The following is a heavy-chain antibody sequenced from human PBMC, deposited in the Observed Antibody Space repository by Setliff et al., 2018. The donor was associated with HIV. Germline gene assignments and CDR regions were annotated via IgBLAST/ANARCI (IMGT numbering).Heavy chain of an antibody. J-gene: IGHJ3*02. CDR1: DYNFSNYD. D-gene: IGHD3-3*01. V-gene: IGHV1-18*01. Sequence: ASVKVSCKASDYNFSNYDITWVRQAPGQGLEWMGWISTYNGNTDYAQKLQGRVTMTTDTSTRTTYMELRSLKSDDTAVYYCAGDSRAYYNFWSGPDAFDIWGQGTMVTVSS. CDR3: AGDSRAYYNFWSGPDAFDI. CDR2: ISTYNGNT.